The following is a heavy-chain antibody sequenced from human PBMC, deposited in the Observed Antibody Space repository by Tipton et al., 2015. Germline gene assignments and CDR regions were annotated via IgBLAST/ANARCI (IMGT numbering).Heavy chain of an antibody. J-gene: IGHJ5*02. CDR2: IKQDGSDK. V-gene: IGHV3-7*02. D-gene: IGHD3-10*01. CDR3: ARQTGDMRIPMWFHP. CDR1: GFTFSNYW. Sequence: GSLRLSCAGSGFTFSNYWISWVRQAPGKGLEWVANIKQDGSDKYYVDSVKGRLTISRDNAKNSLYLQMNSLRAEDTAVYYCARQTGDMRIPMWFHPWGQGALVTVS.